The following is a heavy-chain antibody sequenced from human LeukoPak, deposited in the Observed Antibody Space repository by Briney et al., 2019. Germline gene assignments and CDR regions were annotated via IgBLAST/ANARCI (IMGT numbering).Heavy chain of an antibody. CDR2: INPDGGST. CDR3: TRGQQLVGD. CDR1: GFTFSSYA. V-gene: IGHV3-74*01. D-gene: IGHD6-13*01. Sequence: GGSLRLSCAASGFTFSSYAMTWVRQAPGKGLVWVSRINPDGGSTAYADSVKGRFTISRDNAKNTLYLQMNSLRVEDTAVYYCTRGQQLVGDWGQGTLVTVSS. J-gene: IGHJ4*02.